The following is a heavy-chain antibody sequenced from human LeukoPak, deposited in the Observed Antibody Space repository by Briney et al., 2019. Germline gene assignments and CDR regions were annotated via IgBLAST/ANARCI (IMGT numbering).Heavy chain of an antibody. Sequence: ASVKVSCKVSGYTLTELSMHWVRQAPGKGLEWVGGFDPEDGETIYAQKFQGRVTMTEDTSTDTAYMELSSLRSEDTAVYYCATDPATLGGTYYDILTGLPRGYAFDIWGQGTMVTVSS. D-gene: IGHD3-9*01. CDR2: FDPEDGET. CDR3: ATDPATLGGTYYDILTGLPRGYAFDI. CDR1: GYTLTELS. V-gene: IGHV1-24*01. J-gene: IGHJ3*02.